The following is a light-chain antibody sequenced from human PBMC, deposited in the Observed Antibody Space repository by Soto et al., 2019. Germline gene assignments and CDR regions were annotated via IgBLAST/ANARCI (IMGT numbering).Light chain of an antibody. J-gene: IGKJ1*01. CDR1: QSISNH. CDR2: DAS. Sequence: DIQMTQSPSSLSASVEDRVIITCRASQSISNHLNWYQQKPGKAPKLLIFDASSLESGVPSRFSGSGSATEFTLTISSLQPDDFATYYCQQYSTYPWTFGQGTKVDIK. V-gene: IGKV1-5*01. CDR3: QQYSTYPWT.